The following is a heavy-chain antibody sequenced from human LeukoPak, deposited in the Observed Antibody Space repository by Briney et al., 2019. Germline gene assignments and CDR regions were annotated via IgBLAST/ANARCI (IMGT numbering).Heavy chain of an antibody. V-gene: IGHV4-59*01. CDR1: GGSISSYY. CDR2: IYYSGST. Sequence: SETLSLTCTVSGGSISSYYWSWIRQPPGKGLEWVGHIYYSGSTNYNSSLKSRVTISVDTSKNQFSLKLSSVTAADTAVYYCARGIWQDSSSLAYWGQGTLVTVSS. D-gene: IGHD6-13*01. CDR3: ARGIWQDSSSLAY. J-gene: IGHJ4*02.